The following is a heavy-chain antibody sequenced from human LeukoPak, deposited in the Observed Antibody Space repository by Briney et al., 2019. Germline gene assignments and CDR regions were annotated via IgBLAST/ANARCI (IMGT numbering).Heavy chain of an antibody. CDR3: AKGKDIVVVVAATRSYYHGMDV. D-gene: IGHD2-15*01. CDR2: ISGSGGST. V-gene: IGHV3-23*01. CDR1: GFTLSSYA. J-gene: IGHJ6*02. Sequence: PGGSLRLSCAASGFTLSSYAMSWVRQAPGKGLECVSAISGSGGSTYYADSVKGRFTISRDNSKNTLYLQMNSLRAEDTAVYYCAKGKDIVVVVAATRSYYHGMDVWGQGTTVTVSS.